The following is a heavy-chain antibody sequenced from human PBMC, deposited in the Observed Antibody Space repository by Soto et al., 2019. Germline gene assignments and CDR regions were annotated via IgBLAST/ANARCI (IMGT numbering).Heavy chain of an antibody. V-gene: IGHV3-66*01. CDR2: IYSGGST. J-gene: IGHJ3*02. Sequence: GGSLRLSCAASGFTVSSNYMSWVRQAPGKGLEWVSVIYSGGSTYYADSVKGRFTISRDNSKNTLYLQMNSLRAEDTAVYYCARSPMIFGVVIGAFDIWGQGTMVTVSS. D-gene: IGHD3-3*01. CDR3: ARSPMIFGVVIGAFDI. CDR1: GFTVSSNY.